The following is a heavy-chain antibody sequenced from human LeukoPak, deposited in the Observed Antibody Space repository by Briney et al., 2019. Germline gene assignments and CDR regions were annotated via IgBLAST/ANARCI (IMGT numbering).Heavy chain of an antibody. CDR3: TRDLVVRGVSLNYYYYYMDV. J-gene: IGHJ6*03. D-gene: IGHD3-10*01. V-gene: IGHV3-49*04. Sequence: GGSLRLSCTASGFTFGDYAMTWVRQAPGKGLEWVGFIRSKAYGGTTEYAASVKGRFTISRDDSKSIAYLQMSSLKTEDTAVYYCTRDLVVRGVSLNYYYYYMDVWGKGTTVTVSS. CDR2: IRSKAYGGTT. CDR1: GFTFGDYA.